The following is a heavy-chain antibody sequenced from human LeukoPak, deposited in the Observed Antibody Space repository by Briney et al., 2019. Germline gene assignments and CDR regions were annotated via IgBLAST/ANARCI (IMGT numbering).Heavy chain of an antibody. CDR1: GFTFSTYA. Sequence: GGSLRLSCAASGFTFSTYAMNWVRQAPGKGLEWVSIISGSGGNTFYADSVKGRFTISRDNSKNTLYLQMNNLRDEDTAVYYCAKDPPCSGGTCYGYFEFWGQGILVTVSS. CDR3: AKDPPCSGGTCYGYFEF. J-gene: IGHJ4*02. CDR2: ISGSGGNT. V-gene: IGHV3-23*01. D-gene: IGHD2-15*01.